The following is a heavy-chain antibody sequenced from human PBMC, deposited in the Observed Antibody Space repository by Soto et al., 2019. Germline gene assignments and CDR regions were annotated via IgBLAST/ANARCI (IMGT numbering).Heavy chain of an antibody. D-gene: IGHD4-17*01. CDR1: GFTCSSYA. CDR3: ARDIGAPADY. V-gene: IGHV3-30-3*01. CDR2: ISYDGSNK. Sequence: LRLSCAASGFTCSSYAMHWVRQAPGKGLEWVAVISYDGSNKYYADSVKGRFTISRDNSKNTLYLQMNSLRAEDTAVYYCARDIGAPADYWGQGTLVTVSS. J-gene: IGHJ4*02.